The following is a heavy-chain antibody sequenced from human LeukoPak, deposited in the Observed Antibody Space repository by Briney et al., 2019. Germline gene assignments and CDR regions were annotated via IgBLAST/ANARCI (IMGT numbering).Heavy chain of an antibody. Sequence: GGSLRLSCSASGFTFSSYTMNWVRQAPGKGLEWVSYISTSSDTIYYADSVKGRFTISRDNAKNSLYLQMDSLRAEDTAVYYCARVPSAYLFFDYWGQGTLVTVSS. J-gene: IGHJ4*02. V-gene: IGHV3-48*01. CDR3: ARVPSAYLFFDY. CDR2: ISTSSDTI. CDR1: GFTFSSYT.